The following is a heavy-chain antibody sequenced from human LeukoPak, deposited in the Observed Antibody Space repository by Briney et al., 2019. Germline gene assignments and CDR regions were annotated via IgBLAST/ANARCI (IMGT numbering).Heavy chain of an antibody. J-gene: IGHJ6*02. CDR1: GFTFSSYA. CDR3: ARPASQFYYYHMDV. D-gene: IGHD2-2*01. CDR2: IGGNGGST. V-gene: IGHV3-23*01. Sequence: GGSLRLSCAASGFTFSSYAMSWVRQAPGKGLEWVSGIGGNGGSTYYADSAKGRFTISRDNSKNTLYLLMDNLRADDTAVYYCARPASQFYYYHMDVWGQGTTVTVSS.